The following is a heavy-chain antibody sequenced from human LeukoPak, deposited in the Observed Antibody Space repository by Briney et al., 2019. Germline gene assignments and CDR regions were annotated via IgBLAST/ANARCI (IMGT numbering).Heavy chain of an antibody. CDR3: AKDGGYSGYPPQLGFIVVVVAARGYFDY. J-gene: IGHJ4*02. CDR1: GFTFSSYA. V-gene: IGHV3-23*01. D-gene: IGHD2-15*01. CDR2: ISGSGGST. Sequence: GGSLRLSCAASGFTFSSYAMSWVRQAPAKGLEWVSAISGSGGSTYYADSVKGRFTISRDNSKNTLYLQMNSLRAEDTAVYYCAKDGGYSGYPPQLGFIVVVVAARGYFDYWGKGTLVTVSS.